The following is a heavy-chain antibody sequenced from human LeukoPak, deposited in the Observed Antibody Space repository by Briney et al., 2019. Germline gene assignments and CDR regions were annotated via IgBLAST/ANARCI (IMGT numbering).Heavy chain of an antibody. V-gene: IGHV3-21*05. CDR3: ARDNYSREPVEYNGMDV. CDR1: GFAFSNYN. J-gene: IGHJ6*02. Sequence: GGSLRLSCAASGFAFSNYNMNWVRQAPGKGLEWVSYISIGSSFVYYTDSMRGRFTISRDDAKKSLYLQMDSLRVEDTAVYYCARDNYSREPVEYNGMDVWGQGTTVTVSS. D-gene: IGHD6-13*01. CDR2: ISIGSSFV.